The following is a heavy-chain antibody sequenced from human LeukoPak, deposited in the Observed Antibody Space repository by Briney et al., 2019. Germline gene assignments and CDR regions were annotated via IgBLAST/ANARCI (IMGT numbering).Heavy chain of an antibody. CDR1: GFMFRSHW. CDR2: IKRDSSET. D-gene: IGHD3-22*01. Sequence: GGSLRLSCAASGFMFRSHWMSWVRQAPGKGLEWVANIKRDSSETWYLDSVKGRFTVYRDNGRNSLYLQMSGVRDEDTAVYYCARVDEKFQDSGYRSFDYWGQGTPVSAS. J-gene: IGHJ4*02. CDR3: ARVDEKFQDSGYRSFDY. V-gene: IGHV3-7*01.